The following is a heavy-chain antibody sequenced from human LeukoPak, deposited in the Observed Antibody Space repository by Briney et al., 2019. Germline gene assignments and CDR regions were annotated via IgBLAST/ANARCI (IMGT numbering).Heavy chain of an antibody. CDR3: ALLAVASDFDY. Sequence: AGSLRLSCAVSGFPFSVYEMNWVRQAPGKGLEWVSNIGSGGAIRHYSDSVKGRFSISRDNAENSLFLQMNSLRVEDTGIYYCALLAVASDFDYWGQGALVTVSS. CDR2: IGSGGAIR. CDR1: GFPFSVYE. J-gene: IGHJ4*02. D-gene: IGHD6-19*01. V-gene: IGHV3-48*03.